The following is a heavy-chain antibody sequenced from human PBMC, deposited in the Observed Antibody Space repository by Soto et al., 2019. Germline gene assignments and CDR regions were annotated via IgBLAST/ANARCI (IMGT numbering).Heavy chain of an antibody. CDR3: ARDSHCGGDCSLYYFDY. CDR2: ISYGGSKK. Sequence: QVQLVESGGGVVQPGRSLRLSCAASGFTFSTYAMYWVRQAPGKGLEWVAVISYGGSKKYYADSVKGRFTISRDNPKNRLYLQMNSLRADDTAVYYCARDSHCGGDCSLYYFDYWGQGTLVTVSS. D-gene: IGHD2-21*02. J-gene: IGHJ4*02. V-gene: IGHV3-30-3*01. CDR1: GFTFSTYA.